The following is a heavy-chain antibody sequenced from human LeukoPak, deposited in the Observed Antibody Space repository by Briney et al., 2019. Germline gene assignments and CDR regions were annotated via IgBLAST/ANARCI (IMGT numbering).Heavy chain of an antibody. CDR2: IHYSGST. V-gene: IGHV4-59*08. CDR1: GGSITNYY. CDR3: ARVHIDKYYYDETTNFDI. Sequence: SETLSLTCTVSGGSITNYYWSWIRQPPGKGLEWIGYIHYSGSTKYKSSLKSRVTISLETSKNQFSLKLSSLTAADTAVYYCARVHIDKYYYDETTNFDIWGQGTLVTVSS. J-gene: IGHJ3*02. D-gene: IGHD3-22*01.